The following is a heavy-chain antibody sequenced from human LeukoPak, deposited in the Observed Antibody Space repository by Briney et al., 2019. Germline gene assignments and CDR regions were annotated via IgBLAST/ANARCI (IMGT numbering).Heavy chain of an antibody. Sequence: GGPLRPSCAAPGSPLTSNPMTWVRQAQGKGLEGVPAISGSGGSTYYADSVKGRFTISRDNSKNTLYLQMNSLRAEDTAVYYCAKDTYYYGSGSYSYWGQGTLVTVSS. CDR3: AKDTYYYGSGSYSY. J-gene: IGHJ4*02. CDR1: GSPLTSNP. V-gene: IGHV3-23*01. D-gene: IGHD3-10*01. CDR2: ISGSGGST.